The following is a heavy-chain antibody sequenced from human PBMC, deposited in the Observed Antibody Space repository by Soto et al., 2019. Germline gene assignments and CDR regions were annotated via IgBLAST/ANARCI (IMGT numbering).Heavy chain of an antibody. Sequence: QVQLVESGGGVVQPGRSLRLSCAASGFTFSSYGMHWVRQAPGKGLEWVAVISYDGSNKYYADSVKGRFTISRDNSKNTLYLLMNSLRAEDTAVYYCAKDSDIVVVPAAHDAFDIWGQGTMVTVSS. V-gene: IGHV3-30*18. D-gene: IGHD2-2*01. J-gene: IGHJ3*02. CDR1: GFTFSSYG. CDR2: ISYDGSNK. CDR3: AKDSDIVVVPAAHDAFDI.